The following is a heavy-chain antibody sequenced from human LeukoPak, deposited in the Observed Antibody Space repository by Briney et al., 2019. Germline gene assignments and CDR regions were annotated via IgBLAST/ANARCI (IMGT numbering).Heavy chain of an antibody. V-gene: IGHV3-11*04. Sequence: GGSLRFSCEASGFSLSSYFISWIRQAPGKGLEWISYITNTGRSTNYADAVKGRFTISRDNGKQSVYLEMTDLRAEDTAVYYCAREASGNYHVFDSWGQGTLVIVSS. CDR2: ITNTGRST. J-gene: IGHJ4*02. CDR3: AREASGNYHVFDS. CDR1: GFSLSSYF. D-gene: IGHD6-25*01.